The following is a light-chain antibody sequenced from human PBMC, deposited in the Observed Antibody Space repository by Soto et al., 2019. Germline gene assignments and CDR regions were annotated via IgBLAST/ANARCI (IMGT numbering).Light chain of an antibody. J-gene: IGLJ3*02. CDR2: LEGSGIY. Sequence: QPVLTQSSSASASLGSSVKLTCTLSSGHSSYIIAWHQQQPGKAPRYLMKLEGSGIYNKGSGVPDRFSGSSSGADRYLTISDLQFEDEADYYCETWDFNPRVFGGGTKVTVL. CDR3: ETWDFNPRV. V-gene: IGLV4-60*02. CDR1: SGHSSYI.